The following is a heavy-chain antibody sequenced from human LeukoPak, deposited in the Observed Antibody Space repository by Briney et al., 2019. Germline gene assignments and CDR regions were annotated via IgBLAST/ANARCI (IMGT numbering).Heavy chain of an antibody. CDR3: AKDRSSRRAYFYALDV. CDR2: ISRDGGST. CDR1: GFTFDDYA. D-gene: IGHD6-6*01. V-gene: IGHV3-43*02. Sequence: PGGSLRLSCAASGFTFDDYAMHWVRQAPGKGLEWVSLISRDGGSTYYADSVKGRFTISRDSSKNSLYLQMNSLRTEDTALYYCAKDRSSRRAYFYALDVWGQGTTVTVSS. J-gene: IGHJ6*02.